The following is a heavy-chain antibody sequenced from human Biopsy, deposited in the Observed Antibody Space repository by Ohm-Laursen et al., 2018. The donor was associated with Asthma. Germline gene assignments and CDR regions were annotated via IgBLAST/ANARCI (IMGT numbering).Heavy chain of an antibody. Sequence: SLRLSCSASGFTVSTNGMSWVRQAPGKGLEWVSGISGDAQRTYYEDSVKGRFTISRDNSKNTTYLQLNSLRAEDTAVYYCAKDWKSLYVQYFFEYWGQGTLVTVSS. CDR3: AKDWKSLYVQYFFEY. CDR1: GFTVSTNG. V-gene: IGHV3-23*01. J-gene: IGHJ4*02. CDR2: ISGDAQRT. D-gene: IGHD5/OR15-5a*01.